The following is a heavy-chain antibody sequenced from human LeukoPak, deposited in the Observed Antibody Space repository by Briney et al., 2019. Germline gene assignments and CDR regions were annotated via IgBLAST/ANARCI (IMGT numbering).Heavy chain of an antibody. J-gene: IGHJ4*02. D-gene: IGHD4-23*01. CDR1: AFTFSSYW. Sequence: GGSLRLSCEASAFTFSSYWMSWVRQAPGKGLEWAANIKEDGSEINYVDSVKGLFTISRDNAKNSLFLQMNSLRVEDTAVYYCARDRGYSSFDYWSQGTLVTVSS. V-gene: IGHV3-7*01. CDR2: IKEDGSEI. CDR3: ARDRGYSSFDY.